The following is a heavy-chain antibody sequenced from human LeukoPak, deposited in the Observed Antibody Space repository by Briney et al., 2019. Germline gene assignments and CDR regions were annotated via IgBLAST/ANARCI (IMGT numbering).Heavy chain of an antibody. CDR3: ARDLEYFDY. CDR2: INHSGST. Sequence: SETLSLTCAVYGGSLSGYYWTWIRQSPGKGLEWIGQINHSGSTNYNPSLKSRVTISVDTSKNQFSLKLSSVTAADTAVYYCARDLEYFDYWGQGTLVTVSS. V-gene: IGHV4-34*01. CDR1: GGSLSGYY. J-gene: IGHJ4*02. D-gene: IGHD5-24*01.